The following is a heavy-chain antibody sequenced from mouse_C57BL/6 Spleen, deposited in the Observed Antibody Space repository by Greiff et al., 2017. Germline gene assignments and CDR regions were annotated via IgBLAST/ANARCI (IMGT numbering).Heavy chain of an antibody. J-gene: IGHJ1*03. Sequence: QVQLQQSGAELMKPGASVKLSCKATGYTFTGYWIEWVKQRPGHGLEWIGEILPGSGSTNYNEKFKGKATFTADTSSNTAYMQRSRLTTEDSAIYYCARRMGFTTVGYFDVWGTGTTVTVSS. V-gene: IGHV1-9*01. D-gene: IGHD1-1*01. CDR2: ILPGSGST. CDR3: ARRMGFTTVGYFDV. CDR1: GYTFTGYW.